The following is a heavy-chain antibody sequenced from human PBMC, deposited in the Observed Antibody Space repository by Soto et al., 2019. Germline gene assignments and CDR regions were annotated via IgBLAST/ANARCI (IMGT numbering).Heavy chain of an antibody. Sequence: GGSLRLSCAASGFMFSAYWMSWVRQAPGKGLEWVANIHGDGGKIYHVDSVKGRFTISRDNAKRSLYLQMNSLRAEDTAVYYCARDFYGGYTYGPGDYWGQGALVTVSS. CDR2: IHGDGGKI. CDR3: ARDFYGGYTYGPGDY. J-gene: IGHJ4*02. D-gene: IGHD5-18*01. CDR1: GFMFSAYW. V-gene: IGHV3-7*01.